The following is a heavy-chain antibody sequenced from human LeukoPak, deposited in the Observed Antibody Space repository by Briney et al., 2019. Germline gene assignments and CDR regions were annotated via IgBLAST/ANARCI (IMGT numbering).Heavy chain of an antibody. CDR3: ARDGGNNSWYGMDV. J-gene: IGHJ6*02. V-gene: IGHV3-66*01. CDR2: IYRVGST. D-gene: IGHD4-23*01. Sequence: GGSLRLSRAASGFNVSSNYIRWVRQAPGKGLEWVSIIYRVGSTFYADSVEGRFTISRDNPKNTLYLQMNRVRVEHAGIYYCARDGGNNSWYGMDVWGQGTTVTVSS. CDR1: GFNVSSNY.